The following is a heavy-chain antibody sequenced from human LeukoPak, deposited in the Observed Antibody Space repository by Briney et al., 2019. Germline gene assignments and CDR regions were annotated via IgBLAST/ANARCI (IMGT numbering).Heavy chain of an antibody. D-gene: IGHD6-13*01. J-gene: IGHJ4*01. CDR3: ATDLGSSWIY. Sequence: SVKVSCKASGYTFTGYYLHWVRQAPGQALEWMGWINPNSGGTQYAQKFQGSVTMTRDTSISTAYMELSRLSSDDTAVYYCATDLGSSWIYWGQGTLVTVSS. CDR1: GYTFTGYY. V-gene: IGHV1-2*02. CDR2: INPNSGGT.